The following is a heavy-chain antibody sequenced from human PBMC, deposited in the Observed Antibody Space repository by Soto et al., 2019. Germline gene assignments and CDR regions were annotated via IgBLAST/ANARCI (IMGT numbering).Heavy chain of an antibody. V-gene: IGHV4-30-2*01. CDR1: GGSISSGGYS. CDR3: ARMVVATIPYYFDY. D-gene: IGHD5-12*01. J-gene: IGHJ4*02. CDR2: IYHSGST. Sequence: PSETLSLTCAVSGGSISSGGYSWSWIRQPPGKGLEWIGYIYHSGSTYYNPSLKSRVTISVDRSKNQFSLKLSSVTAADTAVYYCARMVVATIPYYFDYWGQGARVTVSS.